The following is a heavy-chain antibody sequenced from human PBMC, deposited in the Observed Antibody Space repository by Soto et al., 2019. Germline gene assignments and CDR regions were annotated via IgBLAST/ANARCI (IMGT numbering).Heavy chain of an antibody. J-gene: IGHJ4*02. V-gene: IGHV3-30*18. CDR2: ISYDGSNK. CDR3: AKGMATIVDYFDY. CDR1: GFTFSSYG. D-gene: IGHD5-12*01. Sequence: PGGSLRLSCAASGFTFSSYGMHWVRQAPGKGLEWVAVISYDGSNKYYADSVKGRFTISRDNSKNTLYLQMNSLRAEDTAVYYCAKGMATIVDYFDYWGQGTLVTVSS.